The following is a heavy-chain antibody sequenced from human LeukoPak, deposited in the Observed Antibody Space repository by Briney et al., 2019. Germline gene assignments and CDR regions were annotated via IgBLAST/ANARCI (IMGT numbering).Heavy chain of an antibody. D-gene: IGHD1-26*01. CDR2: IRYDGSNK. CDR1: GFTFSSYG. J-gene: IGHJ4*02. CDR3: TTDGVGVEGATYDN. V-gene: IGHV3-30*02. Sequence: GGSLRLSCAASGFTFSSYGMHWVRQAPGKGLEWVAFIRYDGSNKYYADSVKGRFTISRDNSKNTLYLQMNSLRAEDTAVYYCTTDGVGVEGATYDNWGQGTLVSVSS.